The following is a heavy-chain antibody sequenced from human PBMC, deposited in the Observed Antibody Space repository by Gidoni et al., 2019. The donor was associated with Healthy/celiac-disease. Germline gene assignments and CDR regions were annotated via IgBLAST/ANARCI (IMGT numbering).Heavy chain of an antibody. Sequence: QVQLVESGGGVVQPGRSLRLSCAASGFTFSSYGMHWVRQAPGKGLEWVAVIWYDGSNKYYADSVKGRFTISRDNSKNTLYLQMNSLRAEDTAVYYCARDRAATYYYDSSGPDAFDIWGQGTMVTVSS. CDR3: ARDRAATYYYDSSGPDAFDI. CDR1: GFTFSSYG. D-gene: IGHD3-22*01. CDR2: IWYDGSNK. V-gene: IGHV3-33*01. J-gene: IGHJ3*02.